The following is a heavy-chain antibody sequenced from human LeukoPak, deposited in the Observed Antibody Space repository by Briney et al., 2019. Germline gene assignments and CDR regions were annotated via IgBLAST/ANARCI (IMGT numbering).Heavy chain of an antibody. J-gene: IGHJ6*03. CDR1: GLTFHDYA. V-gene: IGHV3-23*01. CDR2: IVGDSSKT. CDR3: AKQPYNYYYLDV. D-gene: IGHD2-21*01. Sequence: HPGGSLRLSCAISGLTFHDYAMTWVRQAPGKGLEWVSTIVGDSSKTYYADSVKGRFTISRDNSNYMLFLHMNNLRAEDTAIYYCAKQPYNYYYLDVWGKGTTVTVSS.